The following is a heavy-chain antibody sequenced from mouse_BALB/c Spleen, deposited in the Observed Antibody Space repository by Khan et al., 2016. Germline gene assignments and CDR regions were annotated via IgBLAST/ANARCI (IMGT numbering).Heavy chain of an antibody. D-gene: IGHD1-1*01. CDR1: GYTFTSYW. CDR2: IAPGSGST. J-gene: IGHJ4*01. Sequence: DLVKPGASVKLSCKASGYTFTSYWMNWIKQRPGQGLEWIGRIAPGSGSTYYNEMFKGKATLTVDTSSSTAYIQLSSLSSEDSAVXFCAREGTVPLMDYWGQGTSVTVSS. V-gene: IGHV1S41*01. CDR3: AREGTVPLMDY.